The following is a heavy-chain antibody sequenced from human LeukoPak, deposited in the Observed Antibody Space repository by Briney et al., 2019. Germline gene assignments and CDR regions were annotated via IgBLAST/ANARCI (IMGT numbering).Heavy chain of an antibody. D-gene: IGHD3-3*01. CDR2: MNPNSGNT. Sequence: ASVTVSCKASGYTFTSYDINWVRQATGQGLEWMGWMNPNSGNTGYAQKFQGRVTMTRNTSISTAYMELSSLRSEDTAVYYCAAQYDFWSGPPAHRGQGTLVTVSS. CDR3: AAQYDFWSGPPAH. V-gene: IGHV1-8*01. J-gene: IGHJ4*02. CDR1: GYTFTSYD.